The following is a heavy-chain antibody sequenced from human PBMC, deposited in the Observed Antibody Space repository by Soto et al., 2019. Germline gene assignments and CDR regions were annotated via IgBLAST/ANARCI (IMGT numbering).Heavy chain of an antibody. V-gene: IGHV1-18*01. D-gene: IGHD6-6*01. CDR2: ISTYNGNT. CDR1: GYSFITYG. J-gene: IGHJ6*02. CDR3: ARDRPTSSIRARDYYYAMDV. Sequence: QVQLVQSGAEVKKPGASVKVSCKASGYSFITYGISWVRQAPGQGLEWMGWISTYNGNTNYAQKLQGRITMTTDTSTTTGYMELRSLRSDDTGVYYCARDRPTSSIRARDYYYAMDVWGQGTTVTVSS.